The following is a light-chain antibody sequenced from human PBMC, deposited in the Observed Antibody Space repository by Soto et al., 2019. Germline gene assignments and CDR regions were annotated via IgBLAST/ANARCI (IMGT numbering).Light chain of an antibody. Sequence: EIVLTQSPASLSLSPGETATVSCRASQSVPRHLAWYQQRPGLPPRLLIYGASTRATGIPARFSGSGSGTEFTLTISSLQSEDFAVYYCQQYNNWPPLTFVGGTKVVIK. CDR3: QQYNNWPPLT. V-gene: IGKV3-15*01. CDR2: GAS. J-gene: IGKJ4*01. CDR1: QSVPRH.